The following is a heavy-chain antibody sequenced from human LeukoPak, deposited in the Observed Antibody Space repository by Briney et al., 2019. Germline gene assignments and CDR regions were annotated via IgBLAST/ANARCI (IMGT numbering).Heavy chain of an antibody. Sequence: PGGSLRLSCAASGFTFSTYWMSWVRQAPGKGLEWVANIKHDGSEKYYVDLVKGRFTISRDNAKNSLYLEMNSLRAEDTAVYYCARITGIAAAGDYWGQGTLVTVSS. V-gene: IGHV3-7*04. D-gene: IGHD6-13*01. J-gene: IGHJ4*02. CDR1: GFTFSTYW. CDR2: IKHDGSEK. CDR3: ARITGIAAAGDY.